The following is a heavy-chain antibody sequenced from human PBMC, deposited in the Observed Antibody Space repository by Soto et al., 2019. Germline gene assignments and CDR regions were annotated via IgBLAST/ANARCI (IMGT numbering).Heavy chain of an antibody. D-gene: IGHD3-22*01. V-gene: IGHV3-21*01. J-gene: IGHJ3*02. CDR3: ASHYYYDSSAYYYRAAFDI. CDR2: ISSSSIYI. Sequence: CVLLRVSCGAAGVTFNSYSMNWVRKAPGKGLEWVSSISSSSIYIYYADSMKGRFTISRDNAKNSLYLQMNSLRAEDTAVYYCASHYYYDSSAYYYRAAFDIWGPGTMVTVSS. CDR1: GVTFNSYS.